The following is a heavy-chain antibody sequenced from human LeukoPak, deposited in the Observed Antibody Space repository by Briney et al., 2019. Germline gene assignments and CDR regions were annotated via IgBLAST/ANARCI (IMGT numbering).Heavy chain of an antibody. V-gene: IGHV1-8*01. J-gene: IGHJ4*02. CDR3: ARETPSRYFDY. D-gene: IGHD4-23*01. Sequence: ASVKVSCKASGYTLTSYDINWVRQATGQGLEWMGWMNPNSGRTGYAQKSQGRITMTRNTSISTAYMELSSLRSDDTAVFYCARETPSRYFDYWGQGALVTVSS. CDR1: GYTLTSYD. CDR2: MNPNSGRT.